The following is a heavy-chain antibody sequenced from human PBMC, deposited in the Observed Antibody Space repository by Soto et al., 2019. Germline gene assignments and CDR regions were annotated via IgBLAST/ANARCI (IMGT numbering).Heavy chain of an antibody. J-gene: IGHJ4*02. CDR2: ISGSGGST. D-gene: IGHD3-10*01. CDR3: ANRNDYGSGSYFPFDH. CDR1: GFTFSSYG. Sequence: PGGPLRLSCAASGFTFSSYGMSWVRQAPGKGLEWVSSISGSGGSTYYADSVKGRFTISRDNSKNTLYLQMSSLRAEDTAVYYCANRNDYGSGSYFPFDHWGQGTLVTVSS. V-gene: IGHV3-23*01.